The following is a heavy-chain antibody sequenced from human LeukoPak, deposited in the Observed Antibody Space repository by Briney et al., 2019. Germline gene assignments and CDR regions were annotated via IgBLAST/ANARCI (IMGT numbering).Heavy chain of an antibody. D-gene: IGHD6-19*01. CDR3: ATKQWLAPPPDS. J-gene: IGHJ4*02. V-gene: IGHV3-74*01. CDR1: GFTFSKYW. CDR2: INTDGTVT. Sequence: GGSLRLTCAASGFTFSKYWMLWVRQAPGKGLESVSRINTDGTVTTYADSVKGRFTVSRDNADNTMFLQMNSVRDEDTAVYYCATKQWLAPPPDSWGQGTPVTVSS.